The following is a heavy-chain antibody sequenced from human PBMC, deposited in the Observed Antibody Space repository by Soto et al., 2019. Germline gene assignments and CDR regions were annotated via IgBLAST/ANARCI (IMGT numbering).Heavy chain of an antibody. J-gene: IGHJ4*02. V-gene: IGHV3-30-3*01. CDR3: ARDFARPPITIFGSGLPGY. D-gene: IGHD3-3*01. CDR2: ISYDGSNK. Sequence: PGGSLRLSCAASGFTFSSYAMHWVRQAPGKGLEWVAVISYDGSNKYYADSVKGRFTISRDNSKNTLYLQMNSLRAEDTAVYYCARDFARPPITIFGSGLPGYWGQGTLVTVSS. CDR1: GFTFSSYA.